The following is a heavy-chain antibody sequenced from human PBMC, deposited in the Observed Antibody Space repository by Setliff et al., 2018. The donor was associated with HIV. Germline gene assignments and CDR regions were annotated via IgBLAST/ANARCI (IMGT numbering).Heavy chain of an antibody. CDR2: VNRDGSST. CDR1: GSTFVRFW. J-gene: IGHJ4*02. V-gene: IGHV3-74*01. D-gene: IGHD5-12*01. CDR3: HSGYDTEEQSYFDY. Sequence: GGSLRLSCAASGSTFVRFWMHWVRQAPGKGLVWVSRVNRDGSSTTYADSVKDRFTISRDNAKNTLYLQMNSLRAEDTGVYYCHSGYDTEEQSYFDYWGQGALVTVSS.